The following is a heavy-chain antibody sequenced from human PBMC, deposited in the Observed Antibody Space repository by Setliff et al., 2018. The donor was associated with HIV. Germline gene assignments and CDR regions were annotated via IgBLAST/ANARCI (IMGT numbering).Heavy chain of an antibody. CDR3: AKERDWDIVVVPAAKGFDY. V-gene: IGHV1-3*01. CDR2: INAGNGNT. Sequence: ASVKVSCKASGYTFTSYAMHWVRQAPGQRLEWMGWINAGNGNTKYSQKFQDRVTISTDTSTNTAFMEMKNLKSDDTAVYYCAKERDWDIVVVPAAKGFDYWGQGTLVTVSS. J-gene: IGHJ4*02. D-gene: IGHD2-2*01. CDR1: GYTFTSYA.